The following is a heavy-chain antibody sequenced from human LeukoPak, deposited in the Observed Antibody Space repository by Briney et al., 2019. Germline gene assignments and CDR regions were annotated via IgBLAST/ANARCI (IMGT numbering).Heavy chain of an antibody. CDR1: GYSFTSYW. Sequence: GESLKISCKGSGYSFTSYWIGWVRQMPGKGLEWMGIIYPGDSDTRYSPSFQGQVTISADKSTSTAYLQWSSLKASDTAMYYCARVPHYDFWSGYSRGAMDVWGKGTTVTVSS. CDR2: IYPGDSDT. CDR3: ARVPHYDFWSGYSRGAMDV. D-gene: IGHD3-3*01. J-gene: IGHJ6*03. V-gene: IGHV5-51*01.